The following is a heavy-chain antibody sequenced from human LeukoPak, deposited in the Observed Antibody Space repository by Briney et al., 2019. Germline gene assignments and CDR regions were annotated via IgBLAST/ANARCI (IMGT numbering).Heavy chain of an antibody. CDR3: ARDDGGCSSTSCSEI. D-gene: IGHD2-2*01. V-gene: IGHV4-30-2*01. CDR2: ISHRGST. Sequence: PSETLSLTCSVSGDYINNGGHYWSWIRQPPGKTLGYIGYISHRGSTYYSPSLKSRVTISVDRSKNQFSLKLSSVTAADTAVYYCARDDGGCSSTSCSEIWGQGTMVTVSS. CDR1: GDYINNGGHY. J-gene: IGHJ3*02.